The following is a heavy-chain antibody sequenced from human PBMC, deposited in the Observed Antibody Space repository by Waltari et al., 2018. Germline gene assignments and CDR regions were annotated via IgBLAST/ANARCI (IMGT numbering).Heavy chain of an antibody. D-gene: IGHD2-2*01. CDR2: IYHSGCT. V-gene: IGHV4-38-2*02. CDR3: AREDVTSNCFDP. J-gene: IGHJ5*02. Sequence: QVQLQESGPGLVKPSETLSLTCTLSGSSISSGYYWAWIRQSPGMGLEWIGSIYHSGCTYYHPSLKSRVTMSLDMSKTQFSLQLRSVTAADTAMYYCAREDVTSNCFDPWGQGTLVTV. CDR1: GSSISSGYY.